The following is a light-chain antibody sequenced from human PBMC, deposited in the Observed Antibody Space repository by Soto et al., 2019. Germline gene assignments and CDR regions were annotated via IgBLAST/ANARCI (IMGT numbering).Light chain of an antibody. J-gene: IGKJ4*01. Sequence: DIQMTQSPSTLSASVGDRVTITCRASQSMSYWLAWYQQKPGKAPKLLIYKATNLEDGVPSRFSGSGSGTEFTLTISSLQPDDFATYYCQQYKNYWGRTFGGGTKVEIK. V-gene: IGKV1-5*03. CDR2: KAT. CDR3: QQYKNYWGRT. CDR1: QSMSYW.